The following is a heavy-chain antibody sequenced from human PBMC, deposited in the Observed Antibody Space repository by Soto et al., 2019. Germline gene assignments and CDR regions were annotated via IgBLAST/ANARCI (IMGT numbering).Heavy chain of an antibody. CDR2: IYSGGST. CDR1: GFTVSSNY. J-gene: IGHJ6*02. Sequence: GSLRLSCAASGFTVSSNYMSWVRQAPGKGLEWVSVIYSGGSTYYADPVRGRFTISRDNSKNTLYLQMKSLRAEDTAVYYCARDPPATRHGMDVWGQGTTVTVSS. CDR3: ARDPPATRHGMDV. V-gene: IGHV3-53*01.